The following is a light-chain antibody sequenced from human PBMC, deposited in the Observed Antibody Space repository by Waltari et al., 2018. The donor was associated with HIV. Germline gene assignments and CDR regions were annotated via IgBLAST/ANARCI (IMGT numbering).Light chain of an antibody. V-gene: IGLV2-23*02. Sequence: QSALTQLASVSGSPGQSITISCTATSSDVGSYNLFSWYQQYPGKVPKLMIYEVSKRPSGVSNRFSGSKSGNTASLTISGLQAEDEADYYCCSYAGSSTPFVFGTATKVTVL. CDR3: CSYAGSSTPFV. J-gene: IGLJ1*01. CDR1: SSDVGSYNL. CDR2: EVS.